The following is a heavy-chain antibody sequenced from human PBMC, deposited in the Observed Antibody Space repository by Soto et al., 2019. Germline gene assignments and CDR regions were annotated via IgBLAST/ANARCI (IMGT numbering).Heavy chain of an antibody. CDR3: AHRRPGFPFDP. V-gene: IGHV2-5*02. J-gene: IGHJ5*02. D-gene: IGHD3-10*01. CDR1: GFSLSTSGVG. Sequence: TLTLTCTFSGFSLSTSGVGVGWIRQPPGKALEWLALIYWDDDKRYSPSLKSRFTITKDTSKNQVVLTMTNMDPLDTATYYCAHRRPGFPFDPWGQGTLVTVSS. CDR2: IYWDDDK.